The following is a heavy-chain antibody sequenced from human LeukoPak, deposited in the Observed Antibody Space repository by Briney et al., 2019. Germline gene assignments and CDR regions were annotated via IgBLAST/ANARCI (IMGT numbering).Heavy chain of an antibody. J-gene: IGHJ4*02. Sequence: GGSLRLSCAASGFTFSSYVMSWVRQAPGKGLEWVGRIKSKTDGGTTEYAAPVKGRFTISRDDSKSTLYLQMNSLKLEDTAVYFCGDLGDYRVGWGQGTLVTVSS. D-gene: IGHD4-17*01. V-gene: IGHV3-15*01. CDR3: GDLGDYRVG. CDR1: GFTFSSYV. CDR2: IKSKTDGGTT.